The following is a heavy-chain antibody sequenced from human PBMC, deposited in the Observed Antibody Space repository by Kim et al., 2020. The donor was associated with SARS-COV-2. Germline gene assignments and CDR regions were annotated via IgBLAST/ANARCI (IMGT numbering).Heavy chain of an antibody. Sequence: LSLTCAASGFTFSSYAMSWVRQAPGKGLEWVSAISGSGGSTYYADSVKGRFTISRDNSKNTLYLQMNSLRAEDTAVYYCAKREVPEVSGYDYYYYYGMDVWGQGTTVTVSS. J-gene: IGHJ6*02. CDR1: GFTFSSYA. D-gene: IGHD5-12*01. CDR3: AKREVPEVSGYDYYYYYGMDV. CDR2: ISGSGGST. V-gene: IGHV3-23*01.